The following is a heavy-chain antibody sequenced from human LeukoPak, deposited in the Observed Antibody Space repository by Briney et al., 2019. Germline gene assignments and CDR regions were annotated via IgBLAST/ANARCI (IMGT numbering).Heavy chain of an antibody. CDR2: ISGSGGST. Sequence: PGGSLRLSCAASGFTFSDYYMSWIRQAPGKGLEWVSYISGSGGSTYYADSVKGRFTISRDNSKNTLSLQMSSLRAEDTAVYYCAKQPLQLKVFDYWGQGTLVTVSS. V-gene: IGHV3-23*01. D-gene: IGHD2-15*01. CDR1: GFTFSDYY. J-gene: IGHJ4*02. CDR3: AKQPLQLKVFDY.